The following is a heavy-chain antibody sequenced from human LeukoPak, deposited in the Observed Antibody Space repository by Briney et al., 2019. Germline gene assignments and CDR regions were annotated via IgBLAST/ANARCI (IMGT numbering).Heavy chain of an antibody. CDR3: ARDGGGRNTVTLNYYYYGMDV. V-gene: IGHV1-69*13. J-gene: IGHJ6*02. Sequence: SVKASCKASGGTFSSYAISWVRQAPGQGLEWMGGIIPIFGTANYAQKFQGRVTITADESTSTAYMELSSLRSEDTAVYYCARDGGGRNTVTLNYYYYGMDVWGQGTTVTVSS. CDR2: IIPIFGTA. CDR1: GGTFSSYA. D-gene: IGHD4-17*01.